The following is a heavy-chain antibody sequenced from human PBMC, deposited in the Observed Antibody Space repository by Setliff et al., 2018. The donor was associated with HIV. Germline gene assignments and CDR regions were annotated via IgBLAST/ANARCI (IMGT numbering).Heavy chain of an antibody. J-gene: IGHJ4*02. D-gene: IGHD2-2*01. CDR3: ASSPAWRSDFGLHTFDY. V-gene: IGHV4-38-2*02. CDR1: GYSISSGYY. CDR2: ITYSGSA. Sequence: SETLSLTCTVSGYSISSGYYWNWIRQPPGKGLEWIGYITYSGSAYYNPSLKSRVTMSADTSRNQFSLKLSSVTAADTAVYYCASSPAWRSDFGLHTFDYWGQGTLVTVSS.